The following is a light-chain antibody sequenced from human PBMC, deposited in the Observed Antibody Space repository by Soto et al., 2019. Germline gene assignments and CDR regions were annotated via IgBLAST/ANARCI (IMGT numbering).Light chain of an antibody. J-gene: IGKJ4*01. CDR1: QSLLYNSNNKNY. CDR2: WAS. Sequence: DIVMTQSPDSLAVSLGERATINCKSSQSLLYNSNNKNYLAWYQQEPGQPPKLLIYWASTRESGVPDRFSGSGSGTDFTLTISNLQAEDVAVYYCHQYYSFPLTFGGGTKVEIK. V-gene: IGKV4-1*01. CDR3: HQYYSFPLT.